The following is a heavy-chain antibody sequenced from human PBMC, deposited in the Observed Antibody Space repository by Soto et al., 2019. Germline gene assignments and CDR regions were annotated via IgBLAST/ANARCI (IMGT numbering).Heavy chain of an antibody. CDR2: ISAYNGNT. J-gene: IGHJ4*02. Sequence: QVQLLQSGAEVKKPGASVKVSCKASGYTFTSYGISWVRQAPGQGLASMGWISAYNGNTNYAQKVQSRVTMTADKSTSIAYMELRSLRSDGTAVYYCTRDHSGNRGYWGQGTVVTVSS. CDR3: TRDHSGNRGY. CDR1: GYTFTSYG. D-gene: IGHD1-26*01. V-gene: IGHV1-18*01.